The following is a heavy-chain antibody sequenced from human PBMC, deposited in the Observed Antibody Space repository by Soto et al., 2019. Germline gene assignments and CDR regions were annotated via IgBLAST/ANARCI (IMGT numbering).Heavy chain of an antibody. CDR2: VFYSGSD. Sequence: QVQLQESGPGLVKPSETLSLTCSVSGGSVSSGNHYWSWIRQPPGKGLEFIAYVFYSGSDNYNPSLKSLVTTSIDTYKNQFSLNLRAVTAADTAVYYCARGRGYGYGIDYWGQGTLGTVSS. CDR1: GGSVSSGNHY. D-gene: IGHD5-18*01. J-gene: IGHJ4*02. V-gene: IGHV4-61*01. CDR3: ARGRGYGYGIDY.